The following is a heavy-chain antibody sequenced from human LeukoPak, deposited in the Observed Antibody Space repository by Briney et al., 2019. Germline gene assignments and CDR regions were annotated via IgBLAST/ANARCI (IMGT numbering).Heavy chain of an antibody. CDR3: ARDTGSKTPGTIVGATGEAFDI. CDR2: MNPNSGNT. V-gene: IGHV1-8*03. D-gene: IGHD1-26*01. Sequence: ASVKVSCKASGYTFTSYDISWVRQATGQGLEWMGWMNPNSGNTGYAQKFQGRVTITRNTAISTAYMELSSLRSEDTAVYFCARDTGSKTPGTIVGATGEAFDIWGQGTMVTVSS. J-gene: IGHJ3*02. CDR1: GYTFTSYD.